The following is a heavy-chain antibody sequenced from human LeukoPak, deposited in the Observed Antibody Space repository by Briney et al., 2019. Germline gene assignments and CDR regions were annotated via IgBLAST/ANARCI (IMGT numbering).Heavy chain of an antibody. CDR3: AKKAIPGTGYYFDY. Sequence: GGSLRLSCAASGFTFSSYAMSWVRQAPGKGLEWVSAISGSGGSTYYADSVKGRFTISRDNSKNTLYLQRNSLRAEDTAVYYCAKKAIPGTGYYFDYWAREPWSPSPQ. CDR1: GFTFSSYA. CDR2: ISGSGGST. D-gene: IGHD1/OR15-1a*01. V-gene: IGHV3-23*01. J-gene: IGHJ4*02.